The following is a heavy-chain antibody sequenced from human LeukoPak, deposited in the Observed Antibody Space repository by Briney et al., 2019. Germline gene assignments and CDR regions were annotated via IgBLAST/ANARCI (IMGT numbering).Heavy chain of an antibody. V-gene: IGHV4-4*02. Sequence: SGTLSLTCAVSGGSISSSNWWSWVRQPPGKGLEWIGEIYHSGSTNYDPSLKSRVTISVDKSKNQFSLKLSSVTAADTAVYYCARNYGSGSYYPFDYWGQGTLVTVSS. CDR2: IYHSGST. D-gene: IGHD3-10*01. J-gene: IGHJ4*02. CDR1: GGSISSSNW. CDR3: ARNYGSGSYYPFDY.